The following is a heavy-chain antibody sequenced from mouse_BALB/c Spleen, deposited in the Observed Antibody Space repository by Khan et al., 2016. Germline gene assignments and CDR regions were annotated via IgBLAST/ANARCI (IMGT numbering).Heavy chain of an antibody. Sequence: EVKLLEPGGGLVQPGGSLNLSCAASGFDFSRYWMSWARQAPGKGQEWIGVINPGSSTINYTPSLKDKFIISRDNAKNTLYLQMSKVRSEDTARYYCARLLWLRAMDYWGQGTSVTVSS. CDR2: INPGSSTI. CDR1: GFDFSRYW. J-gene: IGHJ4*01. D-gene: IGHD2-2*01. CDR3: ARLLWLRAMDY. V-gene: IGHV4-2*02.